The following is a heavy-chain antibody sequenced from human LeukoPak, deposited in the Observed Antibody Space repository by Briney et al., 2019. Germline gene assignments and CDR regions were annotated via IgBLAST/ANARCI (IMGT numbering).Heavy chain of an antibody. Sequence: PGGSLRLSCAASGFTFSSYGMHWVRQAPGKGLERVAVIWYDGSNKYYADSVKGRFTISRDNSKNTLYLQMNSLRAEDTAMYYCARDRMVTYFDYWGQGTLVTVSS. V-gene: IGHV3-33*01. CDR3: ARDRMVTYFDY. J-gene: IGHJ4*02. CDR2: IWYDGSNK. CDR1: GFTFSSYG. D-gene: IGHD5-18*01.